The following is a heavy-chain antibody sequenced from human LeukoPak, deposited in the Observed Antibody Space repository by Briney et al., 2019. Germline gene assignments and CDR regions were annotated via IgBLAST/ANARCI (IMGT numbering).Heavy chain of an antibody. Sequence: PGGSLRLSCAASGFIFSSYWMTWVRQAPGKGLEWVANIKQDGREKNYVDSVKGRFTISRDNAKNSLYLQMNSLRAEDTALYYCAKDIGGYYDSDGAFDIWGQGTMVTVSS. CDR3: AKDIGGYYDSDGAFDI. CDR2: IKQDGREK. D-gene: IGHD3-22*01. V-gene: IGHV3-7*03. CDR1: GFIFSSYW. J-gene: IGHJ3*02.